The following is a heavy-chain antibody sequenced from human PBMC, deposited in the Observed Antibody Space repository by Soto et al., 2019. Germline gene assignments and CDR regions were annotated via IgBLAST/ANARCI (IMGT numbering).Heavy chain of an antibody. Sequence: GASVKVSCKASGYIFTTYGITWVRQAPGQGLEWMGSISTNNGNTDHARTFQDRITMTEETSTNQAYMEGRSLRSDDTAVYYCARYSNGGNDADFDFCGQGT. J-gene: IGHJ4*02. D-gene: IGHD2-15*01. CDR3: ARYSNGGNDADFDF. V-gene: IGHV1-18*01. CDR1: GYIFTTYG. CDR2: ISTNNGNT.